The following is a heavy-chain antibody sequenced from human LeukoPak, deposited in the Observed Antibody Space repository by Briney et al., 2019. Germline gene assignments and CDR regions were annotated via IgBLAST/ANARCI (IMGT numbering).Heavy chain of an antibody. J-gene: IGHJ4*02. CDR2: IYYSGST. CDR3: ARAYYGSGHPFDY. CDR1: GGSISSYY. Sequence: SETLSLTCTVSGGSISSYYWSWIRQPPGKGLEWIGYIYYSGSTNYNPSLKSRVTISVDTSKNQFSLKLSSVTAEDTAVYYCARAYYGSGHPFDYWGQGTLVTVSS. V-gene: IGHV4-59*01. D-gene: IGHD3-10*01.